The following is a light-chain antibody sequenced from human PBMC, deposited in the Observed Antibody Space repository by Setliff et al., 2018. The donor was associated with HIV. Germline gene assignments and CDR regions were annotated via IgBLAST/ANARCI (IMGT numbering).Light chain of an antibody. J-gene: IGLJ1*01. CDR2: EVN. Sequence: QSALTQPASVSGSPGQSIAISCTGNSSDVGAYNLVSWYQQHPGKAPQLTIFEVNKRPSGVSDRFSGSKSGNTASLTISGLQAEDEADYYCCSYAGADALDVFGTGTKVTVL. V-gene: IGLV2-23*02. CDR3: CSYAGADALDV. CDR1: SSDVGAYNL.